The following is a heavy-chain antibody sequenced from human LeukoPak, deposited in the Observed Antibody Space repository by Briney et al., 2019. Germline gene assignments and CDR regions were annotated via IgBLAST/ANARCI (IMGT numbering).Heavy chain of an antibody. CDR3: AREFREGYYDSSGYRDASDI. D-gene: IGHD3-22*01. Sequence: SVKVSCKASGGTFSSYAISWVRQAPGQGLEWMGGIIPIFGAAKYAQKFQGRVTITADESTSTAYMELSSLRSEDTAVYYCAREFREGYYDSSGYRDASDIWGQGTMVTVSS. CDR2: IIPIFGAA. J-gene: IGHJ3*02. V-gene: IGHV1-69*13. CDR1: GGTFSSYA.